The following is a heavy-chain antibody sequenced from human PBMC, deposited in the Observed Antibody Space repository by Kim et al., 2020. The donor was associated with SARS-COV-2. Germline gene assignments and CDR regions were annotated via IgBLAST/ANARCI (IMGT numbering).Heavy chain of an antibody. J-gene: IGHJ4*02. CDR1: GFTFSSYA. D-gene: IGHD6-19*01. CDR3: AKGSYSSGWYFDY. V-gene: IGHV3-23*03. Sequence: GGSLRLSCAASGFTFSSYAMSWVRQAPGKGLEWVSVIYSGGSSTYYADSVKGRFTISRDNSKNTLYLQMNSLRAEDTAVYYCAKGSYSSGWYFDYWGQGTLVTVSS. CDR2: IYSGGSST.